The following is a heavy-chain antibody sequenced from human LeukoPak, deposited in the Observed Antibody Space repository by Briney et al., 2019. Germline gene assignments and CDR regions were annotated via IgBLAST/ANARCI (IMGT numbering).Heavy chain of an antibody. Sequence: GASVNVSCKASVYTFTSYGISWVRQAPGQGLEWMGWISAYNGNTNYAQKLQGRVTMTTDTSTSTAYMELRSLRSDDTAVYYCARDNLQAAAGPSFDYWGQGTLVTVSS. J-gene: IGHJ4*02. V-gene: IGHV1-18*01. D-gene: IGHD6-13*01. CDR2: ISAYNGNT. CDR1: VYTFTSYG. CDR3: ARDNLQAAAGPSFDY.